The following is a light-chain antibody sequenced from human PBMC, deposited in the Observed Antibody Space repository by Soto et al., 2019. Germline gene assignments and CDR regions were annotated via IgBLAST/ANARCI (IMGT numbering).Light chain of an antibody. CDR2: KAS. V-gene: IGKV1-5*03. CDR3: QQYARNPLT. J-gene: IGKJ4*01. CDR1: QSISSR. Sequence: DIQMTQPPSTPSASVGDRVTISCRASQSISSRLARYQQKAGKAPKLLIYKASGLQSGVPSRFSGSGSGTEFTLIISSLQPDDFATYYCQQYARNPLTFGGGTEVDIK.